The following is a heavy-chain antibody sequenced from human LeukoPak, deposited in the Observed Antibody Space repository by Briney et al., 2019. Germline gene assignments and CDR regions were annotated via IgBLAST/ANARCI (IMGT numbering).Heavy chain of an antibody. CDR3: AKEKDFWSSYYDY. CDR2: ISNIGKTI. V-gene: IGHV3-48*01. D-gene: IGHD3-3*01. CDR1: GFTFSSYS. J-gene: IGHJ4*02. Sequence: GGSLRLSCAASGFTFSSYSMNWVRQAPGKGLEWVSYISNIGKTIYYVDSVKGRFTISRDNSKNTLYLQMNSLRAEDTAVYYCAKEKDFWSSYYDYWGQGTLVTVSS.